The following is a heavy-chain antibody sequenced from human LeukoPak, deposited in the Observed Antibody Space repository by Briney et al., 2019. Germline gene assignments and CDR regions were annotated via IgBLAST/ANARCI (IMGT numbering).Heavy chain of an antibody. J-gene: IGHJ3*02. CDR3: ARVAAIDAFDI. Sequence: ASVKVSCKASGYTFTSYYMHWVRQAPGQGLEWMGIINPSGGSTNYAQKFQGRVTITTDESTSTAYMELSSLRSEDTAVYYCARVAAIDAFDIWGQGTMVTVSS. V-gene: IGHV1-46*01. CDR2: INPSGGST. CDR1: GYTFTSYY. D-gene: IGHD2-2*02.